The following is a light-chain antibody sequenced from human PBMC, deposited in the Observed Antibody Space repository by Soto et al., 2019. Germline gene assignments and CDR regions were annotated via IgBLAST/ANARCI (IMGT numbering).Light chain of an antibody. Sequence: DIQMTQSPSTLSASVGDRVTITCRASQSISSWLAWYQQKPGKAPKLLIYDASSLESGVPSRFSGSGSGTEFTLTISSLQPDDFPTYYCQQYNTRGTFGQGTKVEIK. CDR3: QQYNTRGT. CDR1: QSISSW. CDR2: DAS. J-gene: IGKJ1*01. V-gene: IGKV1-5*01.